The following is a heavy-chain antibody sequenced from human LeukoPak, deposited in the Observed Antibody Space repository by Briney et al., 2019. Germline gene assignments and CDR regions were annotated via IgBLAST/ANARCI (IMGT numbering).Heavy chain of an antibody. J-gene: IGHJ6*03. CDR3: AKSWPWLVPVIYYYYYMDV. CDR2: ISGSGGST. CDR1: GFTFSSYA. V-gene: IGHV3-23*01. D-gene: IGHD3-22*01. Sequence: PGGSLRLSCAASGFTFSSYAMSWVRQAPGKGLEWVSAISGSGGSTYYADSVKGRFTISRDNSKNTLYLQMNSLRAGDTAVYYCAKSWPWLVPVIYYYYYMDVWGKGTTVTVSS.